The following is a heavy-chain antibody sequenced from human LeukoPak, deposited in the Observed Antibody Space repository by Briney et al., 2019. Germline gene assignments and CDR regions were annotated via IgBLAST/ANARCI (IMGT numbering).Heavy chain of an antibody. J-gene: IGHJ3*02. Sequence: GGSLRLSCAASGFTFSNYWMSWVRQAPGKGLEWVANINRDGNVKYYVDSVRGRFTISRDNAKNSLYLQMNSLRAEDTAVYYCARGDNSAFDIWGQGTMVTVSS. CDR1: GFTFSNYW. CDR2: INRDGNVK. V-gene: IGHV3-7*04. D-gene: IGHD3-22*01. CDR3: ARGDNSAFDI.